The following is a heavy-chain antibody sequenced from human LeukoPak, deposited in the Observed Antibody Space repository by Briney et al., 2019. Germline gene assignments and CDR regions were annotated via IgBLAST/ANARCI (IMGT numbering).Heavy chain of an antibody. CDR1: GRFFDSKY. Sequence: SETLSLTCSVSGRFFDSKYWSWIRHPQGKGLEWIGYIYTSGSNNLNTSLRSRVPISIDTSKNHSSLKDYSVHAPGHALFFFSNYIRDVHCYMDVWGKGATVIVSS. D-gene: IGHD4-11*01. J-gene: IGHJ6*03. CDR2: IYTSGSN. CDR3: SNYIRDVHCYMDV. V-gene: IGHV4-4*09.